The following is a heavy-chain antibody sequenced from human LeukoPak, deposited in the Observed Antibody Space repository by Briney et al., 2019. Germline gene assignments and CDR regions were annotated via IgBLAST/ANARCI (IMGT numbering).Heavy chain of an antibody. Sequence: GGSLRLSCAASGFTFSSYSMNWVRQAPGKGLEWGSSISSSSSYIYYADSVKGRFTISRDNARNSLYLQMNSLRAEDTAVYYCEREVVAYCGGDCYSDAFDIWGQGTMVTVSS. CDR2: ISSSSSYI. V-gene: IGHV3-21*01. J-gene: IGHJ3*02. CDR1: GFTFSSYS. CDR3: EREVVAYCGGDCYSDAFDI. D-gene: IGHD2-21*02.